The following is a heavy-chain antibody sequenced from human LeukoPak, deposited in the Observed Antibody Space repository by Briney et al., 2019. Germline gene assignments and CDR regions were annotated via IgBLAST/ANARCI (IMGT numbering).Heavy chain of an antibody. CDR3: PRGNILTGYCFDF. CDR2: IHYTGAT. J-gene: IGHJ4*02. D-gene: IGHD3-9*01. V-gene: IGHV4-34*04. Sequence: SETLSLTCAVYGGSITGYYWSWILQTPGRGLEWVGGIHYTGATSNNPSLKSRATISTDTSKNQFSLRLSSVTAADTAVYYFPRGNILTGYCFDFWGQGALVTVSS. CDR1: GGSITGYY.